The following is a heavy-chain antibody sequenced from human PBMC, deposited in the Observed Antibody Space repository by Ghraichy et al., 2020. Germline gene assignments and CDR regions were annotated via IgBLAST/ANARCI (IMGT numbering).Heavy chain of an antibody. Sequence: ASVKVSCKASAYRFTDYQIYWVRQAPGHGLEWLGSLNPSGGDTDYSPNYLGRVTMTRDTSISTAYMELSSLRSDDTAVYYCAAQWRFLGISSSLHSWGQGTQV. V-gene: IGHV1-2*07. CDR1: AYRFTDYQ. J-gene: IGHJ4*02. CDR3: AAQWRFLGISSSLHS. D-gene: IGHD3-16*01. CDR2: LNPSGGDT.